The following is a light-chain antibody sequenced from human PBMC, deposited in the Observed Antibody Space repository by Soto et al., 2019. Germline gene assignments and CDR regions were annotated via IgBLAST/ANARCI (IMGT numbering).Light chain of an antibody. CDR3: QQGKSFPLT. CDR2: TAS. J-gene: IGKJ4*01. CDR1: QDINKW. V-gene: IGKV1-12*01. Sequence: DIQMTQSPSSVSASVGDRVTITCRASQDINKWLAWYQQKPGLAPNLVIYTASRLHGGGPSRFSGSAYGTDFTLTISSLQPEDVATYYCQQGKSFPLTFGGGTKVEI.